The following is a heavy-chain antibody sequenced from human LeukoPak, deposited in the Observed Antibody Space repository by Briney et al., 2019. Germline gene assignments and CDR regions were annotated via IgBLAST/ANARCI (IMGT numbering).Heavy chain of an antibody. D-gene: IGHD3-22*01. CDR3: ARDGDYDSSGYPMDV. V-gene: IGHV1-46*01. CDR1: GYTFTSYY. Sequence: ASVKVSCKASGYTFTSYYMHWVRQAPGQGLEWMGIINPSGGSTSYAQKFQGRVTMTRDMSTSKVYMELSSLRSEDTAVYYCARDGDYDSSGYPMDVWGKGTTVTVSS. CDR2: INPSGGST. J-gene: IGHJ6*03.